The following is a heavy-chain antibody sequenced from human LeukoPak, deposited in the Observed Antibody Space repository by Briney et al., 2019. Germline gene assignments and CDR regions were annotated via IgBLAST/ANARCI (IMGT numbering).Heavy chain of an antibody. CDR3: ARHLAAAGDGGWFDP. Sequence: SETLSLTCTVSGGSISSYYWSWIRQPPGKGLEWIGYIYYSGSTNYNPSLKSRVTISVDTSKNQFSLKLSSVTAADTAVYYCARHLAAAGDGGWFDPWGQGTLVTVSS. D-gene: IGHD6-13*01. J-gene: IGHJ5*02. CDR1: GGSISSYY. V-gene: IGHV4-59*08. CDR2: IYYSGST.